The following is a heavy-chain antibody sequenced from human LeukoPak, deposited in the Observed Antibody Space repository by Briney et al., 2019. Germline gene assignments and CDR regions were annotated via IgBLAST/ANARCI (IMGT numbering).Heavy chain of an antibody. CDR1: GFTFSSYG. V-gene: IGHV3-30*18. CDR2: ISYDGSNK. D-gene: IGHD2-15*01. J-gene: IGHJ4*02. Sequence: TGRSLRLSCAASGFTFSSYGMHWVRQAPGKGLEWVAVISYDGSNKYYADSVKGRFTISRDSSKNTLYLQMNSLRAEDTAVYYCAKARGSIDYWGQGTLVTVSS. CDR3: AKARGSIDY.